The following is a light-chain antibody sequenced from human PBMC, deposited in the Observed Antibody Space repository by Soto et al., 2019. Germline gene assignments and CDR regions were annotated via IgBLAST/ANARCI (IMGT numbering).Light chain of an antibody. CDR3: SSYSTSSARV. CDR1: SADIGAFNY. J-gene: IGLJ2*01. V-gene: IGLV2-14*03. Sequence: QSALTQPASVSGSPGQSITISCAGTSADIGAFNYVSWYQHHPGKAPKLLIYDVSDRPSGVSTRFSASKSANTASLTISGLQADDEADYYCSSYSTSSARVFGGGTKLTVL. CDR2: DVS.